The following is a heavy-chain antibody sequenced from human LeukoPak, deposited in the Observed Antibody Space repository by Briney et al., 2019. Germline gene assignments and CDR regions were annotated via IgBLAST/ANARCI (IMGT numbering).Heavy chain of an antibody. V-gene: IGHV4-61*01. D-gene: IGHD6-19*01. CDR3: ARVPFGLAARAVAGMGGWFDP. Sequence: PSETLSLTCTVSGGSISSSSYYWSWIRQPPGKGLEWIGYIYYSGSTNYNPSLKSRVTISVDTSKNQFSLKLSSVTAADTAVYYCARVPFGLAARAVAGMGGWFDPWGQGTLVTVSS. CDR1: GGSISSSSYY. CDR2: IYYSGST. J-gene: IGHJ5*02.